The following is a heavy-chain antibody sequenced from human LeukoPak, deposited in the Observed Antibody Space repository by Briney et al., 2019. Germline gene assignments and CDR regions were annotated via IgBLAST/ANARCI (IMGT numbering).Heavy chain of an antibody. V-gene: IGHV4-39*07. CDR3: ARVAVAAREYFDY. J-gene: IGHJ4*02. CDR2: IYYTGST. Sequence: SETLSLPCTVSGGSISSSTYYWGWIRQPPGKGLEWIGTIYYTGSTYYNASLKSRVTISIDTSKNQFSLKLSSVTAADTAVYYCARVAVAAREYFDYWGQGTLVTVSS. D-gene: IGHD6-19*01. CDR1: GGSISSSTYY.